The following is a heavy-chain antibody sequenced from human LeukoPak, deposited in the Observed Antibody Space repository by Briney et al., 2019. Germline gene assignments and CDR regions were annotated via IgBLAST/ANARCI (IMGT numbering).Heavy chain of an antibody. J-gene: IGHJ6*04. CDR1: GYTFTGYY. CDR3: AGDIVVVPAASGMDV. CDR2: INPNSGGT. Sequence: ASVKVSCKASGYTFTGYYMHWVRQAPGQGLEWMGWINPNSGGTNYAQKFQGRVTMARDTSISTAYMELSRLRSDDTAVYYCAGDIVVVPAASGMDVWGKGTTVTVSS. V-gene: IGHV1-2*02. D-gene: IGHD2-2*01.